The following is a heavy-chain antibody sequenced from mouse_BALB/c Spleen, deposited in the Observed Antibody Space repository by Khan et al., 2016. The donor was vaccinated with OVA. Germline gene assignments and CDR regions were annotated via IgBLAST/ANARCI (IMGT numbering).Heavy chain of an antibody. CDR3: ARDRIEY. CDR2: INPTSGYT. V-gene: IGHV1-7*01. CDR1: GYTFSSYW. Sequence: QIQLVQSGAEQAKPGASVKMSCKTSGYTFSSYWMHWVKQRPGQGLEWIGYINPTSGYTEYNEKFKDKATLSADKSSSTAYMQLTSLTSEDSAVYYCARDRIEYWGQGTTLTVSS. J-gene: IGHJ2*01.